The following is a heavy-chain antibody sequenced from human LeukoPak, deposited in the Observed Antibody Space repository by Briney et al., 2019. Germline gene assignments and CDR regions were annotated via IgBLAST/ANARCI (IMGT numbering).Heavy chain of an antibody. CDR2: IYPDDSDT. D-gene: IGHD2-8*01. V-gene: IGHV5-51*01. CDR3: ARLAFCTNAVCFSNYYYSMDV. J-gene: IGHJ6*03. Sequence: KSLEWMGIIYPDDSDTNYSPSFQGQVNITADKSISTAYLQWSSLKASDTAMYYCARLAFCTNAVCFSNYYYSMDVWGRGTTVTVSS.